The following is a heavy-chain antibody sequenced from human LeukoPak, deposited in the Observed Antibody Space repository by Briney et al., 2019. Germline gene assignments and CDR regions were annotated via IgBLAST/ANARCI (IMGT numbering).Heavy chain of an antibody. CDR3: TRGGSGSYYFAYNWFDP. CDR2: ISSKAYGGTT. Sequence: GGSLRLSCTASGFTFGDYAMSWVRQAPGKGLEWVGFISSKAYGGTTEYAASVKGRFTISRDDSKSIAYLQMNSLKTEDTAVYYYTRGGSGSYYFAYNWFDPWGQGTLVTVSS. CDR1: GFTFGDYA. J-gene: IGHJ5*02. D-gene: IGHD3-10*01. V-gene: IGHV3-49*04.